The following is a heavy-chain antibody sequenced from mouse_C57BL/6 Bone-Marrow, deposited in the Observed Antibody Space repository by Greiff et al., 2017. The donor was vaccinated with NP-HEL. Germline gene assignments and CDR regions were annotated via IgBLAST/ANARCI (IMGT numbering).Heavy chain of an antibody. CDR2: IRNKANNHAT. Sequence: EVKLMESGGGLVQPGGSMKLSCAASGFTFSDAWMDWVRQSPEKGLEWVAEIRNKANNHATYYAESVKGRFTISRDDSKSSVYLQMNSLRAEDTGIYYCTRETTVVATDSYYAMDYWGQGTSVTVSS. CDR3: TRETTVVATDSYYAMDY. CDR1: GFTFSDAW. J-gene: IGHJ4*01. V-gene: IGHV6-6*01. D-gene: IGHD1-1*01.